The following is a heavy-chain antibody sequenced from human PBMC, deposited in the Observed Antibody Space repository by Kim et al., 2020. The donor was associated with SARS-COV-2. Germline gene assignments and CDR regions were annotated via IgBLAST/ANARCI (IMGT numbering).Heavy chain of an antibody. CDR3: ARDRHCSGGSCYSGWFDP. CDR1: GGSISSYY. J-gene: IGHJ5*02. D-gene: IGHD2-15*01. Sequence: SETLSLTCTVSGGSISSYYWSWIRQPPGKGLEWIGYIYYSGSTNYNPSLKSRVTISVDTSKNQFSLKLNSVTAADTAVYYCARDRHCSGGSCYSGWFDPWGQGTLVTVSS. CDR2: IYYSGST. V-gene: IGHV4-59*01.